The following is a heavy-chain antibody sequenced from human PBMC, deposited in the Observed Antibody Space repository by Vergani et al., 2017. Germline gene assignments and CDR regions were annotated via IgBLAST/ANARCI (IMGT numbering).Heavy chain of an antibody. D-gene: IGHD3-22*01. CDR2: IIPIFGTA. V-gene: IGHV1-69*01. CDR1: GGTFSSYA. CDR3: ARDYITYYYDSSGYPRTERGMDV. J-gene: IGHJ6*02. Sequence: QVQLVQSGAEVKKPGSSVKVSCKASGGTFSSYAISWVRQAPGQGLEWMGGIIPIFGTANYAQKFQGRVTITADESTSTAYMELSSLRSEDPAVYYLARDYITYYYDSSGYPRTERGMDVWGQGTTVTVSS.